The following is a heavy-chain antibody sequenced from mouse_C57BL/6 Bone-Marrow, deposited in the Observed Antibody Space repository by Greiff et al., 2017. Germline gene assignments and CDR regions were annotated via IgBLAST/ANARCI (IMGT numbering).Heavy chain of an antibody. CDR2: IRLKSDNYAT. V-gene: IGHV6-3*01. CDR3: TGRAWFAY. Sequence: DVMLVESGGGLVQPGGSMKLSCVASGFTFSNYWMNWVRQSPEKGLEWVAQIRLKSDNYATHYAESVKGRFTISRNDSKSMVYLQMNNLRADDTGIYYCTGRAWFAYWGRGTLVTVSA. CDR1: GFTFSNYW. J-gene: IGHJ3*01.